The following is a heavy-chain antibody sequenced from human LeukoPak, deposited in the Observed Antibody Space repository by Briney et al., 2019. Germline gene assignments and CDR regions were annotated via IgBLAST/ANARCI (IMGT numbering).Heavy chain of an antibody. V-gene: IGHV1-2*02. CDR1: GYTFTGYY. CDR2: INHNSGGT. CDR3: ARPLGSGSYYVY. Sequence: ASVKVSCKASGYTFTGYYMHWVRQAPGQGLEWMGWINHNSGGTNYAQKFQGRVTMNRDTSISTAYMELSRLRSDDTAVYYCARPLGSGSYYVYWGQGTLVTVSS. D-gene: IGHD1-26*01. J-gene: IGHJ4*02.